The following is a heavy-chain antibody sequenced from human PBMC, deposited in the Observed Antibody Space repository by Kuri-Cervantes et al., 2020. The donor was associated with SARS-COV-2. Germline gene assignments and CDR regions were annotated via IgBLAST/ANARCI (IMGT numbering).Heavy chain of an antibody. Sequence: SETLSLTCAVYGGSFSGYYWNWIRQPPGKGLEWIGEVDDSGSTNYNPSLKSRVTISVDTSKNQFSLKLSSVTAADTAVYYCARVKAPVLRFLEWPKKAYYFDYWGQGTLVTVSS. CDR1: GGSFSGYY. V-gene: IGHV4-34*01. J-gene: IGHJ4*02. CDR3: ARVKAPVLRFLEWPKKAYYFDY. D-gene: IGHD3-3*01. CDR2: VDDSGST.